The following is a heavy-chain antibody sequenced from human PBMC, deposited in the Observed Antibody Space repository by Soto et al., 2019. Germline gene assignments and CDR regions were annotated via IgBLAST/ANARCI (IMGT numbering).Heavy chain of an antibody. D-gene: IGHD1-26*01. V-gene: IGHV3-48*02. J-gene: IGHJ6*02. CDR1: GFTFSSYS. Sequence: EVQLVASGGGLVQPGGSLRLSCAASGFTFSSYSMNWVRQAPGKGLEWVSYISSSSSTIYYADSVKGRFTISRDNAKNSLYLQMNSLRDEDTAVYYCARDRWEAREYYYYGMDVWGQGTTVTVSS. CDR3: ARDRWEAREYYYYGMDV. CDR2: ISSSSSTI.